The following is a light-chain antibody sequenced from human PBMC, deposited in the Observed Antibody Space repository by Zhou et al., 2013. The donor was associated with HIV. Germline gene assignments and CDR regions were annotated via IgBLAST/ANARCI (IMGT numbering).Light chain of an antibody. J-gene: IGKJ1*01. V-gene: IGKV3-15*01. CDR2: GAS. CDR3: QQYNNWPWT. Sequence: EIVMTQSPATLSVSPGERATLSCRASQSVSSNLAWYQQKPGQAPRLLIYGASTRATGIPARFSGSGSGTEFTLTISGMQSEDFAVYYCQQYNNWPWTFGQ. CDR1: QSVSSN.